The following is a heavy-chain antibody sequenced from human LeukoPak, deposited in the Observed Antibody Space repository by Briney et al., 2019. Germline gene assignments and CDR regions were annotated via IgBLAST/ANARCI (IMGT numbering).Heavy chain of an antibody. V-gene: IGHV4-34*01. J-gene: IGHJ4*02. CDR1: GGSFSRYY. Sequence: PSETLSLTCAVYGGSFSRYYWSWIRQPPGKGLEWIGEINHSGSTNYNPSLKSRVTISVDTSKNQFSLKLSSVTAADTAVYYCARRRSNFDYWGQGTLVTVSS. CDR2: INHSGST. D-gene: IGHD2-15*01. CDR3: ARRRSNFDY.